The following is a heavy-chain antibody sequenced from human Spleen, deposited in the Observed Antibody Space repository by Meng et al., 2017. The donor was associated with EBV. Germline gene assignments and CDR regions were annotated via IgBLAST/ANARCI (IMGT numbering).Heavy chain of an antibody. V-gene: IGHV1-69*09. D-gene: IGHD1-14*01. J-gene: IGHJ5*02. CDR2: IIPIFALR. Sequence: GRLGQSGLDVEKPGPAVKVSCKASGVIFRSNPISWVRQAPGQGLECMGNIIPIFALRNYAQKSQGRVTITADKSTISAYMELRSLRSEDTALYYCARDLPGPADHGSGLFDPWGQGTLVTVSS. CDR3: ARDLPGPADHGSGLFDP. CDR1: GVIFRSNP.